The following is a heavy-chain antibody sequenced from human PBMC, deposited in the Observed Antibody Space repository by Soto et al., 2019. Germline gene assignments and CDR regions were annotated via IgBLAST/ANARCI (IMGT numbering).Heavy chain of an antibody. D-gene: IGHD5-18*01. CDR2: ISGSGGST. V-gene: IGHV3-23*01. Sequence: EVQLLESGGGLVQPGGSLRLSCAASGFTFSSYAMIWVRQAPGKGLEWVSAISGSGGSTYYADSVKGRFTISRDNSKNTLYLQMNSLRAEDTAVYYCAKWERGYSYGSGYWGQGTLVTVSS. CDR3: AKWERGYSYGSGY. J-gene: IGHJ4*02. CDR1: GFTFSSYA.